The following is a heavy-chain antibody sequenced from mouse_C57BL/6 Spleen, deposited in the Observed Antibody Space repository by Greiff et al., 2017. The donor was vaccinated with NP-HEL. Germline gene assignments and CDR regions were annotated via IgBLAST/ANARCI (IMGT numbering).Heavy chain of an antibody. D-gene: IGHD1-1*01. CDR3: ARERDYYGSSGYFDY. J-gene: IGHJ2*01. CDR2: ISYDGSN. V-gene: IGHV3-6*01. Sequence: ESGPGLVKPSQSLSLTCSVTGYSITSGYYWNWIRQFPGNKLEWMGYISYDGSNNYNPSLKNRISITRDTSKNQFFLKLNSVTTEDTATYYCARERDYYGSSGYFDYWGQGTTLTVSS. CDR1: GYSITSGYY.